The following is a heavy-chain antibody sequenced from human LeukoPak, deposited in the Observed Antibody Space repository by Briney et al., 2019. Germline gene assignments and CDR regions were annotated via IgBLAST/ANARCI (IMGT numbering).Heavy chain of an antibody. CDR2: IYYSGNT. Sequence: PSETLSLTRTVSGGSISSGGYYWSWFRQHPGKGLEWIGYIYYSGNTYYNPSLKSRVTISVDTSKNQFSLKLSSVTAADTAVYYCARQVLGAAPFDYWGQGTLVTVSS. CDR3: ARQVLGAAPFDY. CDR1: GGSISSGGYY. J-gene: IGHJ4*02. D-gene: IGHD3-3*02. V-gene: IGHV4-31*03.